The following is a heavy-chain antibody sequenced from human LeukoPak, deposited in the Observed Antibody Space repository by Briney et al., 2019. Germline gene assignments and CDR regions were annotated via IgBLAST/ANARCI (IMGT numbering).Heavy chain of an antibody. D-gene: IGHD6-6*01. V-gene: IGHV4-59*12. CDR1: GASISSYY. Sequence: SETLSLTCTVSGASISSYYWSWIRQPPGKRLEWIGYMSYSGSINYNPSLKSRVTMSVDTSKNQFSLKLSSVTAADTAVYYCARDVRIAARPCWFDPWGQGTLVTVSP. CDR3: ARDVRIAARPCWFDP. J-gene: IGHJ5*02. CDR2: MSYSGSI.